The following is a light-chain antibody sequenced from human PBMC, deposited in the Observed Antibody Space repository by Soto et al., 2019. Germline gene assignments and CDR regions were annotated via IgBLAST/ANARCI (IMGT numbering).Light chain of an antibody. Sequence: DIQMTQSPSSLSASVGDRVTITCQASQDISNSLNWYQQKPGKAPKLLIYDASNLETGVPSRFSGSGSGTHFTFTINTLQPEDTATYYCQQFHNLPPLFCPGTKVDL. V-gene: IGKV1-33*01. CDR1: QDISNS. CDR2: DAS. J-gene: IGKJ3*01. CDR3: QQFHNLPPL.